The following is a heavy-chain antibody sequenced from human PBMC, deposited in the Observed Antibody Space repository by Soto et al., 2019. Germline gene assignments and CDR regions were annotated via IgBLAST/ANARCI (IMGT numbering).Heavy chain of an antibody. V-gene: IGHV1-2*02. CDR2: INPNSVAT. CDR3: ARDRGVVTADI. D-gene: IGHD2-21*02. CDR1: GYTFTAYY. J-gene: IGHJ3*02. Sequence: QVQLVQSGAEVKKPGASVKVSCKASGYTFTAYYLHWVRQAPGQGLEWMGWINPNSVATNYAQKFQGRVTVTRDTSINTVYMEMSRLRSDDTAIDYFARDRGVVTADIWGQGTMVTVSS.